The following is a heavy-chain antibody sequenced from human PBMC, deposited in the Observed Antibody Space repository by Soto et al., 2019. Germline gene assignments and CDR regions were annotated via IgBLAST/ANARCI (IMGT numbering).Heavy chain of an antibody. D-gene: IGHD1-26*01. Sequence: SQTLSLTCAISGDSVSSNSAAWKWIRQSPSRGLEWLGRTYYRSKWYNDYAVSVKSRITINPDTSKNQFSLQLNSVTPEDTAVYYCEREEWELLHDAFDIWGQGTMVTVSS. CDR1: GDSVSSNSAA. V-gene: IGHV6-1*01. CDR3: EREEWELLHDAFDI. J-gene: IGHJ3*02. CDR2: TYYRSKWYN.